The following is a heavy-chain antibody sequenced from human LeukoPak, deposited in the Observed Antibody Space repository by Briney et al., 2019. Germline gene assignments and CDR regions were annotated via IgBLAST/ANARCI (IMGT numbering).Heavy chain of an antibody. D-gene: IGHD3-3*01. CDR2: VHHSRGT. V-gene: IGHV4-34*01. CDR3: ARATADFWSALSALPNY. J-gene: IGHJ4*02. CDR1: GGSFSGYY. Sequence: PSETLSLTCAVYGGSFSGYYCTWIRQSPGKGLEWIGEVHHSRGTSYNPSLKGRVSMSLDRSEKQFSLKLTSVTDADTGVYYCARATADFWSALSALPNYWGRGTLVTVSS.